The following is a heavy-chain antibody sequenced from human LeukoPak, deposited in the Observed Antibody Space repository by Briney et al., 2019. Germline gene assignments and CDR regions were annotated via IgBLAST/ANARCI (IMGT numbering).Heavy chain of an antibody. D-gene: IGHD3-22*01. CDR3: ARVPLYYDSSALDY. CDR1: GGSFSGYY. Sequence: PSETLSLTCAVSGGSFSGYYWNWFRHPPRKGLLWIGEINHSGSTNYNPSLKSRVTISVDTSKNQFSLKLSSVTAADTAVYYCARVPLYYDSSALDYWGQGTLVTVSS. J-gene: IGHJ4*02. CDR2: INHSGST. V-gene: IGHV4-34*01.